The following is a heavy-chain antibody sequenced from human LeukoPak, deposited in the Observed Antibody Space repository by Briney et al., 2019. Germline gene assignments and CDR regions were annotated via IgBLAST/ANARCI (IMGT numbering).Heavy chain of an antibody. J-gene: IGHJ4*02. V-gene: IGHV3-23*01. D-gene: IGHD2-8*01. CDR3: ARALIGYYFDY. CDR2: ISGGGGST. CDR1: GFTFSSYA. Sequence: GGSLRLSCAASGFTFSSYAMSWVRQAPGKGLEWVSAISGGGGSTYYADSVKGRFTISRDNSKNSLYLQMNSLRAEDTAVYYCARALIGYYFDYWGQGTLVTVSS.